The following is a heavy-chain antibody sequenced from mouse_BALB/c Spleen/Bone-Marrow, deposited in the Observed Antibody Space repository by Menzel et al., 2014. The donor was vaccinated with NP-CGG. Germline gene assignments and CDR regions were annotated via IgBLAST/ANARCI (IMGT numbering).Heavy chain of an antibody. V-gene: IGHV7-3*02. CDR3: ARDYYGSSWYFDV. CDR2: IRNKANGYTT. Sequence: EVKVVESGGGLVQPGGSLRLSCATSGFTFTDYYMSWVRQPPGKALEWLGFIRNKANGYTTEYSASVKGRFTISRDNSQSILYPQMNTLRAEDSATYYCARDYYGSSWYFDVWGAGTTVTVSS. J-gene: IGHJ1*01. D-gene: IGHD1-1*01. CDR1: GFTFTDYY.